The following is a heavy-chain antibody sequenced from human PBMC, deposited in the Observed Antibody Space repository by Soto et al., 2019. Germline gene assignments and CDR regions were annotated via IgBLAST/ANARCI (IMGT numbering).Heavy chain of an antibody. V-gene: IGHV3-74*01. J-gene: IGHJ6*03. CDR3: ARVNYDILTGYSDYYYMDV. Sequence: EVQLVESGGGLVQPGGSLRLSCAASGFTFSSYWMHWVRQAPGKGLVWVSRINSDGSSTSYADSVKGRFTISRDNAKNTLYLQMNSLRAEDTAVYYCARVNYDILTGYSDYYYMDVWGKGTTVPVSS. CDR1: GFTFSSYW. CDR2: INSDGSST. D-gene: IGHD3-9*01.